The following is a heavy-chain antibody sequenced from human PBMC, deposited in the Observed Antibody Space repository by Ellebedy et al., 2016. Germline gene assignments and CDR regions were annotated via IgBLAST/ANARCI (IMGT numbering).Heavy chain of an antibody. V-gene: IGHV3-33*01. CDR3: ARERSGNYYVFDY. J-gene: IGHJ4*02. CDR1: GFTFSSYG. CDR2: IWYDGSNK. Sequence: GGSLRLXXAASGFTFSSYGMHWVRQAPGKGLEWVAVIWYDGSNKYYADSVKGRFTISRDNSKNTLYLQMNSLRAEDTAVYYCARERSGNYYVFDYWGLGTLVTVSS. D-gene: IGHD1-26*01.